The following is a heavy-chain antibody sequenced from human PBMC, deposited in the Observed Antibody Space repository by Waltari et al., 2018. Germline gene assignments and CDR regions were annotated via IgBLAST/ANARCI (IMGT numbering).Heavy chain of an antibody. Sequence: VQLVQSGAEVKKPGASVKVSCKASGYTFTSYDINWVRQAPGKGLEWVSSISSGSSYIYYADSVKGRFTISRDNAKNSLYLQMNSLRAEDTAVYYCAKFGAGIAVASYPTDYWGQGTLVTVSS. CDR3: AKFGAGIAVASYPTDY. CDR2: ISSGSSYI. CDR1: GYTFTSYD. D-gene: IGHD6-19*01. V-gene: IGHV3-21*01. J-gene: IGHJ4*02.